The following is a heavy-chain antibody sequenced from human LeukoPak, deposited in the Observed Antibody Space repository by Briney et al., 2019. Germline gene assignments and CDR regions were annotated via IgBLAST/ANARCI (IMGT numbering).Heavy chain of an antibody. V-gene: IGHV3-74*01. D-gene: IGHD6-19*01. CDR2: SNSDGSST. CDR3: ARSSPGIAVVGSGY. J-gene: IGHJ4*02. Sequence: PGGTLRLSCAASRFTFSSYWMHWVRHAPGKGLVWVSRSNSDGSSTTYGESVTGRFTISRDNAKNTVFLQMTSLRAEDTAVYYCARSSPGIAVVGSGYWGQGTLVTVSS. CDR1: RFTFSSYW.